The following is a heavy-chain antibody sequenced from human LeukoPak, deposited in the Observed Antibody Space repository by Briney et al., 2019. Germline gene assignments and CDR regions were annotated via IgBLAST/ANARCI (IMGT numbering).Heavy chain of an antibody. D-gene: IGHD6-6*01. V-gene: IGHV3-23*01. Sequence: GGSLRLSCAASGFTFSSYAMSWVRQAPGKGLEWVSAISGSGGSTYYAESVKGRVTISRDNSKTTLYMQMNSLRAEDTAVYYCAKDVKIKYSSSSPYFDYWGQGTLVTVSS. CDR2: ISGSGGST. J-gene: IGHJ4*02. CDR1: GFTFSSYA. CDR3: AKDVKIKYSSSSPYFDY.